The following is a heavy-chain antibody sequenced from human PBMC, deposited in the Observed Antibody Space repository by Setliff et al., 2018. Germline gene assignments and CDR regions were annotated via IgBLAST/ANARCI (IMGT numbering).Heavy chain of an antibody. V-gene: IGHV3-7*01. D-gene: IGHD7-27*01. Sequence: GGSLRLSCAASGFTFSSFWMAWVRQSPGRGLEWVANINQDGSGKFYVDSVRGRFTISRDNAKNSLYLQMNSLRAEDTAVYFCASIDWGENFYNMDVWGKGTTVTVS. CDR1: GFTFSSFW. J-gene: IGHJ6*03. CDR3: ASIDWGENFYNMDV. CDR2: INQDGSGK.